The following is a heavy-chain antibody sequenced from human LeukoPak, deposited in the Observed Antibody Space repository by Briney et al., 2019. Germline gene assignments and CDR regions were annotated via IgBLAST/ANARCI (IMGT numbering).Heavy chain of an antibody. Sequence: GGALRLSCAASGFSFRIYAMNWVRQAPGKGLEWISGIVGSADDTRYADSVKGRFTISRDNSKHTLYLQMNSLRAEDTAIYYCAKDLLQGDGYWDIDSWGQGTLVTVSS. V-gene: IGHV3-23*01. CDR2: IVGSADDT. D-gene: IGHD5-24*01. CDR1: GFSFRIYA. CDR3: AKDLLQGDGYWDIDS. J-gene: IGHJ4*02.